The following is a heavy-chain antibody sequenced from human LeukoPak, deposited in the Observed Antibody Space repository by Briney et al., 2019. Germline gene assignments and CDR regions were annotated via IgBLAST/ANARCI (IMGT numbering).Heavy chain of an antibody. CDR3: ARHGPYYDFWSGYYTTYYYGMDV. V-gene: IGHV4-59*08. Sequence: SETLSLTCTVSGGSISSYYWSWIRQPPGKGLEWLGYIYYSGTTNYNPSLKSRVTISVDTSKNQFSLKLSSVTAADTAVYYCARHGPYYDFWSGYYTTYYYGMDVWGQGTTVTVSS. J-gene: IGHJ6*02. CDR1: GGSISSYY. CDR2: IYYSGTT. D-gene: IGHD3-3*01.